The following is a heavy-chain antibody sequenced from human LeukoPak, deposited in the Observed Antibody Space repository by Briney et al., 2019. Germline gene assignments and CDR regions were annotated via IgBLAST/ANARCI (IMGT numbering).Heavy chain of an antibody. CDR3: ASPHIPIIRPDDAFDI. V-gene: IGHV4-39*01. CDR2: IYYGGPN. J-gene: IGHJ3*02. Sequence: SETLSLTCAVSGGSISSSSYYWGWIRQPPRKWLGWIGSIYYGGPNYYPPSLKSRLTISVDTSKNQFSLKLSSVNAADTAVYYCASPHIPIIRPDDAFDIWGQGTMVTVSS. D-gene: IGHD3-3*01. CDR1: GGSISSSSYY.